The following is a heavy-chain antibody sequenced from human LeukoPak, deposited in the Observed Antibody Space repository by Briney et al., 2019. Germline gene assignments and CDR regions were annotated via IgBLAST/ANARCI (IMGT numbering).Heavy chain of an antibody. D-gene: IGHD1-1*01. J-gene: IGHJ4*02. Sequence: SETLSLTCSVSGASVSDCSYYWSWIRQPPGKGLEWIGYLYYSGNTNYSPSLSGRVSTSIDTSKNHFSLNLTSVTAADTAVYYCARGLSTGREDYFDYWGQGTLVSVSS. CDR3: ARGLSTGREDYFDY. CDR1: GASVSDCSYY. CDR2: LYYSGNT. V-gene: IGHV4-61*03.